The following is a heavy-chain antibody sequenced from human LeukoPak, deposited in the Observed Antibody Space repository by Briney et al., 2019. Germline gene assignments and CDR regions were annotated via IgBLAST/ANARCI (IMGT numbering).Heavy chain of an antibody. D-gene: IGHD3-9*01. Sequence: ASVKVSCKASGYTFTGYYMHWVRQAPGQGLEWMGWINPNSGGTNYAQKFQGRVSMTRDTSISAAYMELSRPRSDDTAVYYCARNDILTADDYWGQGTLVTVSS. CDR1: GYTFTGYY. CDR3: ARNDILTADDY. J-gene: IGHJ4*02. V-gene: IGHV1-2*02. CDR2: INPNSGGT.